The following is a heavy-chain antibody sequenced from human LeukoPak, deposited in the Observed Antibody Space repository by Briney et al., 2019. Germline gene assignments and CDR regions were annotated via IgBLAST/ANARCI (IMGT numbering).Heavy chain of an antibody. CDR3: AKSSYYDSSGYYREYYFDH. D-gene: IGHD3-22*01. V-gene: IGHV3-23*01. CDR1: GFSFSSYG. J-gene: IGHJ4*02. CDR2: TSGGGGST. Sequence: GGSLRLSCAASGFSFSSYGMTWVRQAPGKGLEWVSSTSGGGGSTNSADSVKGRFTISRDNSKNTLYLQMNSLRAEDTAVYYCAKSSYYDSSGYYREYYFDHWGQGTLVSVSS.